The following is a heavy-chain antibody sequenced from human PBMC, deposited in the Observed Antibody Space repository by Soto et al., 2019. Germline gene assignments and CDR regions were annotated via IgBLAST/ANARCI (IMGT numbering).Heavy chain of an antibody. V-gene: IGHV5-51*01. CDR1: GYSFTSYW. Sequence: PGESLKISCNGSGYSFTSYWIGWGRQMPGKGLEWMGIIYPGDSDTRYSPCFQGQVTMSVDKSTSTAYLQWSSLKASDTAMYYCATDTARTYYYYGMDVWGQGTTVTVSS. CDR3: ATDTARTYYYYGMDV. J-gene: IGHJ6*02. D-gene: IGHD5-18*01. CDR2: IYPGDSDT.